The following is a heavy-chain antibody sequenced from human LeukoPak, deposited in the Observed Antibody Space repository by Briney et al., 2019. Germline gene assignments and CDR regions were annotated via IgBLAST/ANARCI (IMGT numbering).Heavy chain of an antibody. V-gene: IGHV3-7*01. Sequence: GGSLRLSCAASGFTFSSYWMSWVRQAPGKGLEWVANIKQDGSEKYYVDSGKGRFTISRDNAKNSLYLQMNSLRAEDTAVYYCARDSVQLFYNWFDPWGQGTLVTVSS. J-gene: IGHJ5*02. CDR2: IKQDGSEK. D-gene: IGHD5-18*01. CDR1: GFTFSSYW. CDR3: ARDSVQLFYNWFDP.